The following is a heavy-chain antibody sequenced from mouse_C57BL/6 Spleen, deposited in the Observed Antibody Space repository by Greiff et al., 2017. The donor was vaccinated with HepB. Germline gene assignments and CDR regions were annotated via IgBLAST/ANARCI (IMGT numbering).Heavy chain of an antibody. CDR2: IDPANGNT. D-gene: IGHD2-1*01. V-gene: IGHV14-3*01. J-gene: IGHJ4*01. CDR1: GFNIKNTY. Sequence: EVQLQQSVAELVRPGASVKLSCTASGFNIKNTYMHWVKQRPEQGLEWIGRIDPANGNTKYAPKFQGKATITADTSSNTAYLQLSSLTSEDTAIYYCARGGLLIYGNYPYYAMDYWGQGTSVTVSS. CDR3: ARGGLLIYGNYPYYAMDY.